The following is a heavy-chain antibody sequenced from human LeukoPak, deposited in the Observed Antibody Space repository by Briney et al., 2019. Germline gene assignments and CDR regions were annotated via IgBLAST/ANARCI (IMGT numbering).Heavy chain of an antibody. CDR2: ISNSGSTI. CDR1: GFTFSSYE. J-gene: IGHJ4*02. V-gene: IGHV3-48*03. Sequence: GGSLRLFCAASGFTFSSYEMNWVRQAPGKGLEWVSYISNSGSTIYYADSVTGRFTISRDNAKNSLYLQMNSLRAEDTAVYYCARRATTERGHSYGLDYWGQGSLVTVSS. D-gene: IGHD5-18*01. CDR3: ARRATTERGHSYGLDY.